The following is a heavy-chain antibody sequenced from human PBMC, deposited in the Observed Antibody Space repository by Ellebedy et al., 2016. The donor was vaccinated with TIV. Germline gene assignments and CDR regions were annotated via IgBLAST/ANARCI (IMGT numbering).Heavy chain of an antibody. CDR2: IRSNERSI. CDR3: ARDRGYSYGSRYFDF. Sequence: GESLKISCAASGFTFSDYGMHWVRQAPGEGLEWVAVIRSNERSIQYAEFVMGRFTISRDNSKNTLYPQMSSLRAEDTAVYYCARDRGYSYGSRYFDFWGQGALVTVSS. J-gene: IGHJ4*02. V-gene: IGHV3-33*01. CDR1: GFTFSDYG. D-gene: IGHD5-18*01.